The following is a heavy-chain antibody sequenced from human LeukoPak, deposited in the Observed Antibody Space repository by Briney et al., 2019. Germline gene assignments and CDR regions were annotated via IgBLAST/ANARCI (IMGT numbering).Heavy chain of an antibody. J-gene: IGHJ5*02. Sequence: GGSLRLSCAASGFTFRSYAMTWVRQAPGKGLGWVSGITASGGSTYYADSVKGRFTISRDNSKDTLYLQMNSLRVEDTAIYYCAKDREPAAVGWFDPWGQGTLVTVSS. CDR3: AKDREPAAVGWFDP. CDR1: GFTFRSYA. CDR2: ITASGGST. V-gene: IGHV3-23*01. D-gene: IGHD6-13*01.